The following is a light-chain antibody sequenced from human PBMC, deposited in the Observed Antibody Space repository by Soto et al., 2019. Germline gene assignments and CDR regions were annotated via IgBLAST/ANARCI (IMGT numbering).Light chain of an antibody. Sequence: DIQMTQSPSSLSASVGDRVTITCRASQSISSYLNWYQQKPGKAPKLLIYAASSLQSVVPSRFSGSGSGTNFTLTIISLQPEDFATYYCQQSYSTPRTFGLGTKVEIK. CDR2: AAS. CDR1: QSISSY. J-gene: IGKJ1*01. CDR3: QQSYSTPRT. V-gene: IGKV1-39*01.